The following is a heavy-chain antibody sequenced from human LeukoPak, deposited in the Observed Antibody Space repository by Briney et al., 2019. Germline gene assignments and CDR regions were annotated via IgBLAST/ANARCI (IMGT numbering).Heavy chain of an antibody. Sequence: PGGSLRLSCAASGFTFSSYGMSWVRQAPGKGLEWVSAISGSGGSTYYADSVKGRFTISRDNSKNTLYLQMNSLRAEDTAVYYCAKDLGSYYGYDYWGQGTLVSVSS. V-gene: IGHV3-23*01. D-gene: IGHD1-26*01. J-gene: IGHJ4*02. CDR2: ISGSGGST. CDR3: AKDLGSYYGYDY. CDR1: GFTFSSYG.